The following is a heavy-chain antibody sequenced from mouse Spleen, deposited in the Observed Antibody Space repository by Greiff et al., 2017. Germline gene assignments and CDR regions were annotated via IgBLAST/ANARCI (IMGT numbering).Heavy chain of an antibody. D-gene: IGHD1-1*01. CDR2: ISSGGST. Sequence: EVMLVESGGGLVKPGGSLKLSCAASGFTFSSYAMSWVRQTPEKRLEWVASISSGGSTYYPDSVKGRFTISRDNARNILYLQMSSLRSEDTAMYYCARGYYGVDYWGQGTTLTVSS. J-gene: IGHJ2*01. V-gene: IGHV5-6-5*01. CDR3: ARGYYGVDY. CDR1: GFTFSSYA.